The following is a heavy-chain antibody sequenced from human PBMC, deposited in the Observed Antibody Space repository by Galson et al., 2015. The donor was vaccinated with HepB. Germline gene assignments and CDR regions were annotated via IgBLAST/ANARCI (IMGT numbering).Heavy chain of an antibody. D-gene: IGHD2-2*01. J-gene: IGHJ4*02. Sequence: SLRLSCAASGFTFSSYAMSWVRQAPGKGLEWVSAISGSGGSTYYTDSVKGRFTISRDNSKNTLYLQMNSLRAEDTAVYYCAKDRGIVVVPAAMTDYWGQGTLVTVSS. CDR2: ISGSGGST. CDR1: GFTFSSYA. CDR3: AKDRGIVVVPAAMTDY. V-gene: IGHV3-23*01.